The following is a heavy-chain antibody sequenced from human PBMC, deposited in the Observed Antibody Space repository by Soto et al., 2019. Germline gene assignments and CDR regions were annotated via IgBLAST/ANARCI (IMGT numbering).Heavy chain of an antibody. D-gene: IGHD3-22*01. V-gene: IGHV4-39*01. CDR1: GDSIGRSRYY. CDR2: IYNSGST. CDR3: AAPFYHSSGYYDFTFNY. J-gene: IGHJ4*02. Sequence: QLQLQESGPGLVKPSETLSLTCTVSGDSIGRSRYYWGWIRQPPGKGLEWIGSIYNSGSTYYNPSLKSRVTISADRSKNQLSLKLSSVTAADTAVYYCAAPFYHSSGYYDFTFNYWGQGTLVTASS.